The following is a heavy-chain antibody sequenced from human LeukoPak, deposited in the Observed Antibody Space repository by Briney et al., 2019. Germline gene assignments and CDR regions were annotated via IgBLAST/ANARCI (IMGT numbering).Heavy chain of an antibody. V-gene: IGHV3-21*01. CDR3: ARDNYYDRPYYFDY. D-gene: IGHD3-22*01. CDR1: GFTFSSYS. CDR2: ISSSSSYI. Sequence: GGSLRLSCAASGFTFSSYSMNWVRQAPGKGLEWVSSISSSSSYIYYADSVKGRFTISRDNAKNSLYLQMNSLRAEDTAVNYCARDNYYDRPYYFDYWGQGTLVTVSA. J-gene: IGHJ4*02.